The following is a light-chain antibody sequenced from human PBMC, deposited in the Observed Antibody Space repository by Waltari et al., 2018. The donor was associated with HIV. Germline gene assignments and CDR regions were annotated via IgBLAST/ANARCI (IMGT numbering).Light chain of an antibody. CDR3: QAWDSNTAHVL. Sequence: SYDLTQPPSVSVSPGQTASITCSGDKLGDKYASWYQQKAGQSPVLVIFQDRQRPSGTPDRLSGSNAGNTATLTISGTQAMDEADYYCQAWDSNTAHVLFGGGTKVTVL. V-gene: IGLV3-1*01. CDR2: QDR. CDR1: KLGDKY. J-gene: IGLJ2*01.